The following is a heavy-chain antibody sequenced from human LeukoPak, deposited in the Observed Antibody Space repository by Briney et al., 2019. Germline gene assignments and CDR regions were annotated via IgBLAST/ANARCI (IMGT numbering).Heavy chain of an antibody. J-gene: IGHJ4*02. CDR3: ASTDRRAVATTELGY. D-gene: IGHD6-19*01. Sequence: GGSLRLSCAASGFTFSNHWMSWVRQAPGKGLEWVANIKEDGSQKYYVDSLRGRFTISRDNAKKSLYLQMNSLRGEDTAVYYCASTDRRAVATTELGYWGQGTLVTVSS. V-gene: IGHV3-7*01. CDR1: GFTFSNHW. CDR2: IKEDGSQK.